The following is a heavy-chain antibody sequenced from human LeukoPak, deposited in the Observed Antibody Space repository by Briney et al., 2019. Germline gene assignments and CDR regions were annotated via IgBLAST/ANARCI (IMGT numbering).Heavy chain of an antibody. V-gene: IGHV3-66*01. Sequence: PGGSLRLSCAASGFTFSSYAMNWVRQAPGKGLEWVSVIYSGGSTYYADSVKGRFTISRENAKNSLYLQVNSLRAGDTAVYYCARVRKYSGYYSWYFDLWGRGTLVTVSS. J-gene: IGHJ2*01. CDR1: GFTFSSYA. CDR2: IYSGGST. D-gene: IGHD5-12*01. CDR3: ARVRKYSGYYSWYFDL.